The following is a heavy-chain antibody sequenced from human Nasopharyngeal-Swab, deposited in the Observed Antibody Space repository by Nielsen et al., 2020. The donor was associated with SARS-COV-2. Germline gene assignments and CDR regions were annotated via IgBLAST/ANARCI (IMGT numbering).Heavy chain of an antibody. J-gene: IGHJ6*04. CDR2: MNPNSGNT. Sequence: WVRQAPGQGLGWMGWMNPNSGNTGYAQKFQGRVTMTRNTTISTAYMELSSLRSEDTAVYYCARSDSSGYYLYYYGMDVWGEGTTVTVSS. CDR3: ARSDSSGYYLYYYGMDV. V-gene: IGHV1-8*01. D-gene: IGHD3-22*01.